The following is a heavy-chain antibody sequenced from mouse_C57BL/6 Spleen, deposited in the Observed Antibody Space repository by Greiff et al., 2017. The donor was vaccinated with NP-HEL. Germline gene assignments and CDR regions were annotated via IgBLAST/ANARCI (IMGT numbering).Heavy chain of an antibody. Sequence: QVQLQQPGTELVKPGASVKLSCKASGYTFTSYWMHWVKQRPGQGLEWIGNINPSNGGTNYNEKFKSKATLTVDKSSSTADMQLSSLTSEDSAVYYGARVWDEGYYAMDYWGQGTSVTVSS. J-gene: IGHJ4*01. V-gene: IGHV1-53*01. D-gene: IGHD4-1*01. CDR1: GYTFTSYW. CDR2: INPSNGGT. CDR3: ARVWDEGYYAMDY.